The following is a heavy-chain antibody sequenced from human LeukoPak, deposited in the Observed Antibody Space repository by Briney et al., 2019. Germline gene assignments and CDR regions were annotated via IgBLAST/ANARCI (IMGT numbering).Heavy chain of an antibody. CDR1: GGSISNYY. J-gene: IGHJ4*03. CDR2: IYYSGST. D-gene: IGHD3-10*01. CDR3: ARSSGSGSYFDY. V-gene: IGHV4-59*01. Sequence: PSETLSLTCTVSGGSISNYYWSWIRQPPGKGLEWIGYIYYSGSTKYNPSLKGRVTISVDTSKNQFSLKLSSVTAADTAMYYCARSSGSGSYFDYWGQGTLVTVSS.